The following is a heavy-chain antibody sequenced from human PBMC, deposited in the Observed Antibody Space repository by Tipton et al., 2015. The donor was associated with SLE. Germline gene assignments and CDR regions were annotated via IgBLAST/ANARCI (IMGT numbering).Heavy chain of an antibody. V-gene: IGHV4-34*01. CDR1: GGSFSGYY. CDR2: INHSGST. CDR3: ARRGSSGLRY. Sequence: LRLSCAVYGGSFSGYYWSWIRQPPGKGLEWIGEINHSGSTNYNPSLKSRVTISVDTSKNQFSLKLSSVTAADTAVYYCARRGSSGLRYWGQGTLVTVSS. J-gene: IGHJ4*02. D-gene: IGHD6-19*01.